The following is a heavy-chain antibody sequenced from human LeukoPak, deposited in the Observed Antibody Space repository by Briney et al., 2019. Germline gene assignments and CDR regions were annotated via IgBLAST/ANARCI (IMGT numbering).Heavy chain of an antibody. D-gene: IGHD3-22*01. CDR1: GYTFTGYY. CDR3: ARDYYDSSGYPYYYYGMDV. J-gene: IGHJ6*02. CDR2: INPNSGGT. V-gene: IGHV1-2*06. Sequence: GASVKVSCKASGYTFTGYYMHWVRQAPGQGLEWMGRINPNSGGTNYAQKFQGRVTMTRDTSISTAYMELSRLRSDDTAVYYCARDYYDSSGYPYYYYGMDVWGQGTTVTVSS.